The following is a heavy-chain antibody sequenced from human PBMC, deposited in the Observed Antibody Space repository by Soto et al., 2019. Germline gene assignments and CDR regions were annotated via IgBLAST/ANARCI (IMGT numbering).Heavy chain of an antibody. D-gene: IGHD1-7*01. CDR2: ISSSSSTI. Sequence: EVQLVESGGGLVQPGGSLRLSCAASGFTFSSYSMNWVRQAPGKGLEWASYISSSSSTIYYADSVKGRFTISRDNAKNSLYLQMNSLRDEDTAVYYCAAWELELRSYYYYGMDVWGQGTTVTVSS. CDR1: GFTFSSYS. V-gene: IGHV3-48*02. CDR3: AAWELELRSYYYYGMDV. J-gene: IGHJ6*02.